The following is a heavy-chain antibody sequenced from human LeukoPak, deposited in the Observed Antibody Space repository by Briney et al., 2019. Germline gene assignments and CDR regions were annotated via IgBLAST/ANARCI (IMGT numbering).Heavy chain of an antibody. Sequence: SEALSLTCAVYSGSLSGYYWSWIRQPPGRGLEWIGEINRSGSANYNPSLKSRVTVSVDTSKNQFSLKLSSVTAADTAVYYCARGASSAYYVDYWGRGTLVSVSS. J-gene: IGHJ4*02. CDR1: SGSLSGYY. CDR2: INRSGSA. D-gene: IGHD3-22*01. CDR3: ARGASSAYYVDY. V-gene: IGHV4-34*01.